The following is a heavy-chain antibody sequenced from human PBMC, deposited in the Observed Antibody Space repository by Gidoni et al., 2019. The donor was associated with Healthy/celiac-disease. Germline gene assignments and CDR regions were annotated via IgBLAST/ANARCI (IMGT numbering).Heavy chain of an antibody. D-gene: IGHD1-26*01. J-gene: IGHJ5*02. V-gene: IGHV1-18*01. CDR3: ARRGSGSYWGGYNWFDP. Sequence: QVQLVQSGAEVKKPGASVKVSCKASGYTFTSYGIRGVRQAQGQGLEWMGWISAYNGNTNYAQKLQGRVTMTTDTSTSTAYMELRSLRSDDTAVYYCARRGSGSYWGGYNWFDPWGQGTLVTVSS. CDR2: ISAYNGNT. CDR1: GYTFTSYG.